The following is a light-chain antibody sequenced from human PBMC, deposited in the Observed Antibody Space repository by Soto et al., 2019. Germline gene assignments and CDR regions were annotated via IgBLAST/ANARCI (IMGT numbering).Light chain of an antibody. CDR1: QGISSY. V-gene: IGKV1-9*01. CDR2: AAS. CDR3: QQLNSYPPWT. Sequence: DIQLTHSPSFLSASVGDRVTITCRASQGISSYLAWYQQKPGKAPKLLIYAASTLQSGVPSRFSGSGSGTEFTLTINSLQPEAFATYYCQQLNSYPPWTFGQGTKVEIK. J-gene: IGKJ1*01.